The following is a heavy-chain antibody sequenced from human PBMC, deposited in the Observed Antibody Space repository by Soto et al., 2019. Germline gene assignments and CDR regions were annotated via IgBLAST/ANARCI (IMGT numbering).Heavy chain of an antibody. CDR3: ARDHHRYSGYDYVDY. CDR2: ISSSSSYT. CDR1: GFTFSDYY. J-gene: IGHJ4*02. Sequence: QVQLVESGGGLVKPGGSLRLSCAASGFTFSDYYKSWIRQAPGKGLEWVSYISSSSSYTNYADSVKGRFTISRDNAKNSLYLQMKSLRAEDTAVYYCARDHHRYSGYDYVDYWGQGTLVTVSS. V-gene: IGHV3-11*05. D-gene: IGHD5-12*01.